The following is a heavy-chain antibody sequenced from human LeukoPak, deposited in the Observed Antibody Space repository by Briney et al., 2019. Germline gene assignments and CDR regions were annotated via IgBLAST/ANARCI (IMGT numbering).Heavy chain of an antibody. CDR3: AKDRPPRIQLWHS. CDR2: ISGGGGST. D-gene: IGHD5-18*01. Sequence: YPGGSLRLSCAASGFTLSSYAMSWGSQARGKGVEWVSAISGGGGSTYYADCVKGRFTISRENAKNTLYLQMNSLRAEDTAVYYCAKDRPPRIQLWHSWGQGTLVTVSS. J-gene: IGHJ5*02. CDR1: GFTLSSYA. V-gene: IGHV3-23*01.